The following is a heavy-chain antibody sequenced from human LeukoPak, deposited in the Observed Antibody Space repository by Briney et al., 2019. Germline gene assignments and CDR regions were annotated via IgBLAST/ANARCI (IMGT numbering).Heavy chain of an antibody. Sequence: SETLSLTCAVSGGSISSGGYSWSWLRQPPGKGLEWIGYIYHSGSTYYNPSLKSRVTISIDRSKNQFSLKLSSVTAADTAVYYCARARGYYGSGSYSSAGDAFDIWGQGTMVTVSS. D-gene: IGHD3-10*01. J-gene: IGHJ3*02. CDR3: ARARGYYGSGSYSSAGDAFDI. CDR1: GGSISSGGYS. V-gene: IGHV4-30-2*01. CDR2: IYHSGST.